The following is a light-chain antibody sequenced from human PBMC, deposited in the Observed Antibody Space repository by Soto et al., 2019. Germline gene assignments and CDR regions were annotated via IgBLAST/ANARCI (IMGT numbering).Light chain of an antibody. J-gene: IGKJ5*01. V-gene: IGKV3-20*01. CDR2: GSS. Sequence: EIVLTQSPGTLSLSSGERATLSWRANQSVDDDFLSWHQRRPGQAPRLLIYGSSTRASDIPQSFSGGGSGTDFTLTISRLESEDFAVYSFQQYEGSPLNLGHGTQLEIK. CDR3: QQYEGSPLN. CDR1: QSVDDDF.